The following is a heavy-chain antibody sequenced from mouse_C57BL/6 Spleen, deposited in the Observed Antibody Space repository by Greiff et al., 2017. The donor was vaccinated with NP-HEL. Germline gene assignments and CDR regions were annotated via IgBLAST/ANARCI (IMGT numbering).Heavy chain of an antibody. Sequence: EVKLVESGGDLVKPGGSLELSCAASGFTFSSYGMSWVRQTPDKRLEWVATISSGGSYTYYPDSVKGRFTISRDNAKNTLYLQMSSLKSEDTAMYYCARHEDYDYWGQGTTLTVSS. J-gene: IGHJ2*01. CDR3: ARHEDYDY. V-gene: IGHV5-6*01. D-gene: IGHD2-13*01. CDR1: GFTFSSYG. CDR2: ISSGGSYT.